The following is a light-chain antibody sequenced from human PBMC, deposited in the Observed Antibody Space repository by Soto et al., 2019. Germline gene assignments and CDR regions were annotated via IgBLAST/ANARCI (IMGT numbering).Light chain of an antibody. CDR1: RDVGSD. CDR2: AAS. J-gene: IGKJ1*01. Sequence: TKMTQSPLCLSASVGEKIIITCRASRDVGSDVSWYQQKPGHAPKLVIYAASNLYTGVPSRFSGRRSGTVSTLTLNRSQPEDFASYYCLQDYDDSWTFGQGTKVDIK. V-gene: IGKV1-6*02. CDR3: LQDYDDSWT.